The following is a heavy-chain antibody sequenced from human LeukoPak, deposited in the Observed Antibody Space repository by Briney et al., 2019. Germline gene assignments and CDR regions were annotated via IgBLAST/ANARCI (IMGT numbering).Heavy chain of an antibody. CDR1: GFTFSSNA. CDR3: AKDRPGGDLEYFQH. Sequence: PGGSLRLSCAASGFTFSSNAMSWVRQAPGKGLEWVSAISGSGGSTNYADSVKGRFTISRDNSKNTLYLQMNSLRVEDTAAYYCAKDRPGGDLEYFQHWGQGTLVTVSS. J-gene: IGHJ1*01. CDR2: ISGSGGST. V-gene: IGHV3-23*01. D-gene: IGHD2-21*02.